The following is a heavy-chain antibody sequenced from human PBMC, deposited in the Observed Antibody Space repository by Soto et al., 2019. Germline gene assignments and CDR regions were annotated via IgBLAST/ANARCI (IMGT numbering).Heavy chain of an antibody. CDR2: IYHSGST. CDR3: ASYGGNFRDFDY. J-gene: IGHJ4*02. V-gene: IGHV4-30-2*01. D-gene: IGHD4-17*01. Sequence: QLQLQESGSGLVKPSQTLSLTCAVSGGSISSGGYSWSWIRQPPGKGLEWIGYIYHSGSTYYNPSLKSRVTISVDRSKNQFSLKLSSVTAADRAVYYCASYGGNFRDFDYWGQGTLVTVSS. CDR1: GGSISSGGYS.